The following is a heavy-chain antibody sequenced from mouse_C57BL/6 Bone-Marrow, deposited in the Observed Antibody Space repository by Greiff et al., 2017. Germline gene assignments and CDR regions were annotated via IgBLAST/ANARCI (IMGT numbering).Heavy chain of an antibody. Sequence: VQLQQSGPVLVKPGASVKMSCKASGYTFTDYYMNWVKQSHGKSLEWIGVINPYNGGTSYNQKFKGKATLTVDKSSSTAYMELNSLTSEDSAVYYGARVVYDYGGDYAMDYWGQGTSVTVSS. V-gene: IGHV1-19*01. CDR3: ARVVYDYGGDYAMDY. CDR2: INPYNGGT. CDR1: GYTFTDYY. D-gene: IGHD2-4*01. J-gene: IGHJ4*01.